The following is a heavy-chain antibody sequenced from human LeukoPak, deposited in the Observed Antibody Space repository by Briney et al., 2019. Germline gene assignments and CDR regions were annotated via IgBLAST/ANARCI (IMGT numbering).Heavy chain of an antibody. CDR3: AREGNRGVFVAY. Sequence: GGSLRLSCAASGFTFSSYAMSWVRQAPGKGLEWVSAISGSGGSTYYADSVKGRYTISRDNAKNSLYLQMNSLRAEDTAVYYCAREGNRGVFVAYWGQGTLVTVSS. CDR2: ISGSGGST. J-gene: IGHJ4*02. D-gene: IGHD2/OR15-2a*01. CDR1: GFTFSSYA. V-gene: IGHV3-23*01.